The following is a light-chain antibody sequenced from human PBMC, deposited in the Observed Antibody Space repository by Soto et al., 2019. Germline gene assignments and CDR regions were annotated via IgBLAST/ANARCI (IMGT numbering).Light chain of an antibody. Sequence: EIVLTQSPGSLSLSPGERVTLSCMASQTVSTNYLAWYQQKPGQAPRLLIYGAYNRATGIPDRFSGNGSGTDFTLTISRLEPEDFGVYYCQQYAGSPWTFGQGTRVEIK. CDR3: QQYAGSPWT. CDR2: GAY. CDR1: QTVSTNY. J-gene: IGKJ1*01. V-gene: IGKV3-20*01.